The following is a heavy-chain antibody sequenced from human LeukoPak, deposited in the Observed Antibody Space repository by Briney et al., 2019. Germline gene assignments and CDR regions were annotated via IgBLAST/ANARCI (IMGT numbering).Heavy chain of an antibody. CDR3: AKDLMRDRWFGES. J-gene: IGHJ5*02. CDR1: GFPFSYFG. Sequence: RGSLRLSCAASGFPFSYFGMHWVRQAPGKGLEWVAFIRFDGNDKFYADSVKGRFTISKDTSRNTLYLQMNSLRAEDTAVYYCAKDLMRDRWFGESWGQGTLVPVSS. V-gene: IGHV3-30*02. CDR2: IRFDGNDK. D-gene: IGHD3-10*01.